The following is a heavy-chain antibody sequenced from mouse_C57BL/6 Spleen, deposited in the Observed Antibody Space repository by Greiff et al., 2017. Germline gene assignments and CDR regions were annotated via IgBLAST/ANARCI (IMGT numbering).Heavy chain of an antibody. V-gene: IGHV1-64*01. CDR3: ARGYDGYYNRFAD. D-gene: IGHD2-3*01. CDR1: GYTFTSYW. CDR2: IHPNSGST. J-gene: IGHJ3*01. Sequence: QVQLQQPGAELVKPGASVKLSCKASGYTFTSYWMHWVKQRPGQGLEWIGMIHPNSGSTNYNEKFKSKATLTVDKSSSTAYMQLSSLTSEDSAVYYCARGYDGYYNRFADWGQGTLVTVSA.